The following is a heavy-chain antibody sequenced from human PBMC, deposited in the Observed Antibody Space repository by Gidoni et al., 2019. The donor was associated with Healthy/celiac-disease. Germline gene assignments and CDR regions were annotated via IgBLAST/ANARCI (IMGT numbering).Heavy chain of an antibody. D-gene: IGHD1-26*01. V-gene: IGHV3-73*02. CDR3: TRLLDWDLHDDF. Sequence: EVQLVESGGGLVQPGGSLKLSCAASGFTFSDSSMHWVRQASGKGLEWVGRIRSKANNYATAYAASVKGRFTVSRDDSKNTAYLQMNSLKTEDTAVYYCTRLLDWDLHDDFWGQGTLVTVSS. J-gene: IGHJ4*02. CDR2: IRSKANNYAT. CDR1: GFTFSDSS.